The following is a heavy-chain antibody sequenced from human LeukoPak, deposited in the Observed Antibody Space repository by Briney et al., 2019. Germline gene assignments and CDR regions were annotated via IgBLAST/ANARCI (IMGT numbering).Heavy chain of an antibody. CDR2: INPNSGGT. CDR3: ASLGGIAAAGMEDY. D-gene: IGHD6-13*01. CDR1: GYTFTGYY. V-gene: IGHV1-2*02. Sequence: ASVKVSCKASGYTFTGYYMQWVRQAPGQGLEWMGWINPNSGGTNYAQKFQGRATMTRDTSISTTHMELSRLRSDDTAVYYCASLGGIAAAGMEDYWGQGTLVTVSS. J-gene: IGHJ4*02.